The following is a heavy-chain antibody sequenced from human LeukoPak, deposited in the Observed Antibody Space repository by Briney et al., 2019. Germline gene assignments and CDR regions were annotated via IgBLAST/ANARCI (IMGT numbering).Heavy chain of an antibody. CDR1: GYTFTNYD. CDR2: MKPNSGNT. D-gene: IGHD4-23*01. Sequence: ASVKVSCKASGYTFTNYDINWVRQATGQGLEWMGYMKPNSGNTGYAQKFQGRVTMTRDTSISTAYMELTSLTSEDTAVYYCATELRWKDHWGQGTLVTVSS. V-gene: IGHV1-8*01. CDR3: ATELRWKDH. J-gene: IGHJ4*02.